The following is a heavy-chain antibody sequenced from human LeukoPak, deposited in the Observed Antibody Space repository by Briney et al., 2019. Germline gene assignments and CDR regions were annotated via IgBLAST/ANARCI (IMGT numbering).Heavy chain of an antibody. J-gene: IGHJ3*02. Sequence: PGGSLRLSCAASGFTFSDYYMSWIRQAPGKGLEWVSYISTSGSTIYYADSVKGRFTISRDNAKNSLYLQMNSLRAEDTAVYYCARTYYYDSSGYYGGAFDIWGQGTMVSVSS. CDR2: ISTSGSTI. CDR1: GFTFSDYY. CDR3: ARTYYYDSSGYYGGAFDI. V-gene: IGHV3-11*04. D-gene: IGHD3-22*01.